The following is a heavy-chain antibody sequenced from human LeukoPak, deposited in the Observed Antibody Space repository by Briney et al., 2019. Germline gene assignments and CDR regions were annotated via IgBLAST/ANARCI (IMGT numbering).Heavy chain of an antibody. CDR1: GFTFSSYS. CDR3: ARATMVRGLDC. Sequence: GGSLRLSCAASGFTFSSYSMNWVRQAPGKGLEWVSSISSSSSYIYYADSVKGQFTISRDNAKNSLYLQMNSLRAEDTAVYYCARATMVRGLDCWGQGTLVTVSS. D-gene: IGHD3-10*01. V-gene: IGHV3-21*01. J-gene: IGHJ4*02. CDR2: ISSSSSYI.